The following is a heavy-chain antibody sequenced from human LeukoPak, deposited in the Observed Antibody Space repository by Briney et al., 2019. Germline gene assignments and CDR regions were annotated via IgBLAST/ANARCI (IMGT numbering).Heavy chain of an antibody. CDR3: ARCSSSWYAEFDY. J-gene: IGHJ4*02. CDR1: GFTFGSYS. D-gene: IGHD6-13*01. Sequence: KSGGSLRLSCAASGFTFGSYSMNWVRQAPGKGLEWVSSISSSSSYIYYADSVKGRFTISRDNAKNSLYLQMNSLRAEDTAVYYCARCSSSWYAEFDYWGQGTLVTVSS. CDR2: ISSSSSYI. V-gene: IGHV3-21*01.